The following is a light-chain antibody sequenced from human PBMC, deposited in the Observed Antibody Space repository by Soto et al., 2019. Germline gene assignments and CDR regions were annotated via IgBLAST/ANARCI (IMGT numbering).Light chain of an antibody. Sequence: DIQLTQSPSFLSASVGDRVTITCRASQGISTVLAWYQQKPGKAPKLLSYAASILQSGVPSRFRGSGSGTDLTLTISMLQPEDFATYFCQQLNSYPLTFGGGTKVDIK. J-gene: IGKJ4*01. CDR2: AAS. CDR1: QGISTV. CDR3: QQLNSYPLT. V-gene: IGKV1-9*01.